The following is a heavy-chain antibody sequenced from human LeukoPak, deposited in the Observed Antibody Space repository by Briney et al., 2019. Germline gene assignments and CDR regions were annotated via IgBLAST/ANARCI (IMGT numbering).Heavy chain of an antibody. D-gene: IGHD5-18*01. CDR2: ICGSGGST. CDR1: GFTFSSYA. J-gene: IGHJ3*02. Sequence: GGSLRLSCAASGFTFSSYAMSWVRQAPGKGLGWGSAICGSGGSTYYADSVKGRFTISRDNSKNTLYLQMNSLRAEDTAVYYCPKDRVGGYSYGLDAFDIWGQGTMVTVSS. CDR3: PKDRVGGYSYGLDAFDI. V-gene: IGHV3-23*01.